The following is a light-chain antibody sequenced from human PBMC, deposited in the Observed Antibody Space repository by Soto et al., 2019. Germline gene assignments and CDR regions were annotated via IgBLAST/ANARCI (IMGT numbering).Light chain of an antibody. CDR2: GVS. Sequence: QSALTQPASVSGSPGQSITISCTGTSSDVGSYDYVSWYQQHPGKAPRLMIYGVSKRPSGVSDRFSGSKSGNTASLTISGLQADDEAAYYCSSYTSSSTLVFGGGTKLTVL. V-gene: IGLV2-14*01. CDR1: SSDVGSYDY. CDR3: SSYTSSSTLV. J-gene: IGLJ2*01.